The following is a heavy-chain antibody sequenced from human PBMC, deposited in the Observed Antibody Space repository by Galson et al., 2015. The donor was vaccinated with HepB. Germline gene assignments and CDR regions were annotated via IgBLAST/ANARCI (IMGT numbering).Heavy chain of an antibody. J-gene: IGHJ4*02. V-gene: IGHV3-30*03. CDR2: ITYDGSDK. CDR3: STGKPSITLAPRTGDFDS. D-gene: IGHD6-6*01. CDR1: GFIFSNYG. Sequence: SLRLSCAASGFIFSNYGMHWVRQAPGKGLEWVSGITYDGSDKYYADSVKGRFTVSRDNSKNALHLEMNSLRAEDSAVYYCSTGKPSITLAPRTGDFDSWGLGTLVTVSS.